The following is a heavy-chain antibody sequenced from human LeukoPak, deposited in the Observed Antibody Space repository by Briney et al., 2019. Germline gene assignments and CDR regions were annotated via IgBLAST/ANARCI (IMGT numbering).Heavy chain of an antibody. V-gene: IGHV1-2*04. CDR1: GYTFTGYY. J-gene: IGHJ3*02. CDR3: ARHSSSGWPLDAFDI. D-gene: IGHD6-19*01. CDR2: INPSSGGT. Sequence: ASVKVSCKASGYTFTGYYMHWVRQAPGQGLEWMGWINPSSGGTNYAQKFQGWVTMTRDTSISTAYMELSRLRSDDTAVYYCARHSSSGWPLDAFDIWGQGTMVTVSS.